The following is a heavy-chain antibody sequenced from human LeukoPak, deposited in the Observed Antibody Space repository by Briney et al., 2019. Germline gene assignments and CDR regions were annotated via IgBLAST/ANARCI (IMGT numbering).Heavy chain of an antibody. CDR3: ARSTTNYNWSKVGAFDV. Sequence: SETLSLTCTVSGGSISSYYWSWIRQPAGKGLEWIGRIYTSGSTNYNPSLKRRVSLSLDTSKRQFSLKLRSVTAADTAVYYCARSTTNYNWSKVGAFDVWGQGTMVTVSS. J-gene: IGHJ3*01. D-gene: IGHD1-1*01. V-gene: IGHV4-4*07. CDR2: IYTSGST. CDR1: GGSISSYY.